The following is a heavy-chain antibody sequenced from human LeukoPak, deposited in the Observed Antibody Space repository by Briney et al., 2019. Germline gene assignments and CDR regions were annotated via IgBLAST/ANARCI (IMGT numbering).Heavy chain of an antibody. CDR3: AISPGYSSSWYPSFDY. Sequence: GGSLRLSCAASGFTFSSYGMHWVRQAPGKGLEWVAVISYDGSNKYYADSVKGRFTISRDNSKNTLYLQMNSLRAEDTAVYYCAISPGYSSSWYPSFDYWGQGTLVTVSS. D-gene: IGHD6-13*01. CDR1: GFTFSSYG. V-gene: IGHV3-30*03. CDR2: ISYDGSNK. J-gene: IGHJ4*02.